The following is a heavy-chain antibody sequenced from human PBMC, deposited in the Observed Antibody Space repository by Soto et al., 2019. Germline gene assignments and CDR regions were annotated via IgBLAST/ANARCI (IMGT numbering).Heavy chain of an antibody. V-gene: IGHV1-18*01. CDR2: SSTSNGDT. Sequence: QVQRVQSGAEVKKPGASVKVSCWTSGYTFTSYGITWVRQAPGQGLEWMGWSSTSNGDTNYVQKFQGRVTMTTDTSPGTGYIELTSVTSDGTAVYYCARDYNFPDYWGQGTLVTVSS. CDR3: ARDYNFPDY. D-gene: IGHD1-1*01. CDR1: GYTFTSYG. J-gene: IGHJ4*02.